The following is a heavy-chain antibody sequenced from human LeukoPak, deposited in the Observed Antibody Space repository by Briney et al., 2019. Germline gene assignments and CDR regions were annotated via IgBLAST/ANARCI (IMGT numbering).Heavy chain of an antibody. J-gene: IGHJ6*02. CDR1: GFTFSSYG. Sequence: GRSLRLSCAASGFTFSSYGMHWVRQAPGKGLEWVAVISYDGSNKYYADSVRGRFTISRDNSKSTLYLQMNSLRAEDTAVYYCAKDGHYYYYGMDVWGQGTTVTVSS. V-gene: IGHV3-30*18. CDR2: ISYDGSNK. CDR3: AKDGHYYYYGMDV.